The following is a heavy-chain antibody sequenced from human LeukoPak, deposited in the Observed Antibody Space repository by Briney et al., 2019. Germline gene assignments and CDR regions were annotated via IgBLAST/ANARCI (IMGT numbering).Heavy chain of an antibody. D-gene: IGHD6-19*01. V-gene: IGHV3-33*01. Sequence: GGSLRLSCAASGFTFRSYGFHWVCKAPGKGLEWVAIIFYDGSQKLYEDSVKGRFTISRDISKNTLYLQMNSLRVEDTAVYYCARDDLADGNGFDIWGQGTMVTVSS. CDR1: GFTFRSYG. J-gene: IGHJ3*02. CDR3: ARDDLADGNGFDI. CDR2: IFYDGSQK.